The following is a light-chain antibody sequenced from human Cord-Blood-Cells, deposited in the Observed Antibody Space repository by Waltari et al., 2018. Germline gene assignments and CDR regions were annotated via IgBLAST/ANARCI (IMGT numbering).Light chain of an antibody. CDR3: SSYTSSSTPLYV. V-gene: IGLV2-14*01. CDR1: SSAVGGYTY. CDR2: DVS. J-gene: IGLJ1*01. Sequence: QSALTQPASVSGSPGQSITISCTGTSSAVGGYTYVYWSQQHPGKAPQPMIHDVSNRPSGVSNRFSGSKSGNTASLTISGLQAEDEADYYCSSYTSSSTPLYVFGTGTKVTVL.